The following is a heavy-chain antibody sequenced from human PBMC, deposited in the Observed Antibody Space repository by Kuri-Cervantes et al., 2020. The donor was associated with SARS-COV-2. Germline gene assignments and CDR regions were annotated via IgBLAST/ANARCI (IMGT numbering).Heavy chain of an antibody. Sequence: ASVKVSCKVSGYTLTELSMHWVRQAPGKGLEWMGGFDLEDGETIYAQKFQGRVTMTTDTSTSTAYMELRSLRSDDTAVYYCARGGESITMIVVVIQPLDYWGQGTLVTVSS. CDR2: FDLEDGET. J-gene: IGHJ4*02. D-gene: IGHD3-22*01. V-gene: IGHV1-24*01. CDR1: GYTLTELS. CDR3: ARGGESITMIVVVIQPLDY.